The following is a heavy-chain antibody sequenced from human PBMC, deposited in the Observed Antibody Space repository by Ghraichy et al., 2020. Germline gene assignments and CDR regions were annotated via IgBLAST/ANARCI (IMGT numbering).Heavy chain of an antibody. CDR1: GYTLTELS. J-gene: IGHJ4*02. CDR2: FDPEDGET. CDR3: ATFNIAVAGPPH. D-gene: IGHD6-19*01. Sequence: ASVKVSCKVSGYTLTELSMHWVRQAPGKGLEWMGGFDPEDGETIYAQKFQGRVTMTEDTSTDTAYMELSSLRSEDTAVYYCATFNIAVAGPPHWGQGTLVTVSS. V-gene: IGHV1-24*01.